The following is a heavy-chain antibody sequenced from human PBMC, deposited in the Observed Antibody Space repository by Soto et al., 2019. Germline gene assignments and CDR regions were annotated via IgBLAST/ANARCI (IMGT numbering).Heavy chain of an antibody. V-gene: IGHV2-5*01. D-gene: IGHD3-22*01. CDR2: IYWNDDR. Sequence: VSGPYAGDPTQTLTLTCAFSGFSLTTTGEGVAWIRQSPGKALEWLALIYWNDDRRYSPSLKSRLTVTRDTSKDQVVLTLTNMDPVDSGTYFCAHRSSLTLFGTSGYIFDHWGPVARVAVS. CDR3: AHRSSLTLFGTSGYIFDH. CDR1: GFSLTTTGEG. J-gene: IGHJ4*02.